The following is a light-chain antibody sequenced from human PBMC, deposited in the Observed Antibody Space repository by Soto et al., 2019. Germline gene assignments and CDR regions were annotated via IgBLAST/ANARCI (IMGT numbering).Light chain of an antibody. J-gene: IGKJ5*01. V-gene: IGKV3-15*01. Sequence: EIVLTQSPGTLSLSPGERVTLSCRASQSVNNNFLSWYQQKPGQAPRLLIYDASTRAPGIPARFSGSGSGTEFTLTISSLQSEDFAVYYCQQYNNWPITFGRGTRLEIK. CDR1: QSVNNN. CDR3: QQYNNWPIT. CDR2: DAS.